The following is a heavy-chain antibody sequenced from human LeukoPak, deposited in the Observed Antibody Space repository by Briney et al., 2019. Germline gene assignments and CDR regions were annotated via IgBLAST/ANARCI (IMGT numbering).Heavy chain of an antibody. Sequence: GGSLRLSCAASGFTFSNVWMSWVRQVPGEGLEWVGRIKSKTDGGTAEFTAPVRSRFTISRDDAKNTLYLQMNSLKTEDTAVYYCTTEWIQLFDFWGQGTLVTVSS. CDR3: TTEWIQLFDF. V-gene: IGHV3-15*01. CDR1: GFTFSNVW. CDR2: IKSKTDGGTA. D-gene: IGHD5-18*01. J-gene: IGHJ4*02.